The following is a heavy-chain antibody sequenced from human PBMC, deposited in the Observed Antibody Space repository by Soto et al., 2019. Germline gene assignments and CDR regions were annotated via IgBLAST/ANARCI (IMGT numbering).Heavy chain of an antibody. CDR1: GGSISSGGYY. CDR2: IYYSGST. D-gene: IGHD6-6*01. J-gene: IGHJ4*02. CDR3: ARYGHLAARPRERLDY. Sequence: SETLSLTCTVSGGSISSGGYYWSWIRQHPGKGLEWIGYIYYSGSTYYNPSLKGQVTISVDTSKNQFSLKLSSVTAADTAVYYCARYGHLAARPRERLDYWGQGTLVTVSS. V-gene: IGHV4-31*01.